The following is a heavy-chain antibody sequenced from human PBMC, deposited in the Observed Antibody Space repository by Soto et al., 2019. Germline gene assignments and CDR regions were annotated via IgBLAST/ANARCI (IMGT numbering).Heavy chain of an antibody. Sequence: ETLSLTCTVSGGSISSSSYYWGWIRQPPGKGLEWIGSIYYSGSTYYNPSLKSRVTISVDTSKNQFSLKLSSVTAADTAVYYCARQDPPFDYWGQGTLVTVS. CDR3: ARQDPPFDY. V-gene: IGHV4-39*01. J-gene: IGHJ4*02. CDR1: GGSISSSSYY. CDR2: IYYSGST.